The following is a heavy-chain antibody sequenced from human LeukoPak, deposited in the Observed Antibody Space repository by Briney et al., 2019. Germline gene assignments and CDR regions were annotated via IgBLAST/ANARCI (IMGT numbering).Heavy chain of an antibody. V-gene: IGHV3-23*01. CDR3: AKAPVTTCRGAYCYPFDY. Sequence: GGSLRLSCATSGFSFSSYAMSWVRQAPGKGLEWVSAMSSSDDGRYYADSVKGRFTISRDSSKNTLFLQMNRLRPEDAAVYYCAKAPVTTCRGAYCYPFDYWGQGTLVTVSS. CDR2: MSSSDDGR. CDR1: GFSFSSYA. J-gene: IGHJ4*02. D-gene: IGHD2-21*01.